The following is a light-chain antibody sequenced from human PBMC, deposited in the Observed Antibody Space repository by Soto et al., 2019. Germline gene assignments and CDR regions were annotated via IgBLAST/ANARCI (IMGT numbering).Light chain of an antibody. CDR1: QSVSSSY. V-gene: IGKV3-20*01. CDR2: GAS. Sequence: EIVLTQSPGTLSLSPGERATRSCRASQSVSSSYLAWYQQKPGQAPRLLIYGASSRATGIQDRFSRSGSGTDFTLTISRLEPEDFAVYYCQQYGSSPCTVGQGTKLEIK. CDR3: QQYGSSPCT. J-gene: IGKJ1*01.